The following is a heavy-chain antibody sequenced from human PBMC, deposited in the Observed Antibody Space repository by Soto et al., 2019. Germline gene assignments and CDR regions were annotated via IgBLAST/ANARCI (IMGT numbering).Heavy chain of an antibody. Sequence: PPETLSLTCTVSGGSISSYYWSWIRQPPGKGLEWIEYIYYSGSTNYNPSLKSRVTISVDTSKNQFSLKLSSVTAADTAVYYCARDRRRIAARPGVSWFDPWGQGTLVTVS. D-gene: IGHD6-6*01. V-gene: IGHV4-59*01. CDR3: ARDRRRIAARPGVSWFDP. J-gene: IGHJ5*02. CDR1: GGSISSYY. CDR2: IYYSGST.